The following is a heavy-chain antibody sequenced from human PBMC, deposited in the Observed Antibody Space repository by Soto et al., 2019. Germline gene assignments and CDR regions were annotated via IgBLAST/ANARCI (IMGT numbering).Heavy chain of an antibody. Sequence: QVRLEESGGGVVQAGRSRRLSCEVSGFTFRNYGMHWVRQAPGKGPEWVASIWPDGSDKFYADSVKGRFTISRDNSRYSSNTLYLQMNRLRVDDTVVYYCARGRIVVHPFDSCGRGTLLTVSS. CDR3: ARGRIVVHPFDS. D-gene: IGHD3-16*02. J-gene: IGHJ5*01. CDR1: GFTFRNYG. CDR2: IWPDGSDK. V-gene: IGHV3-33*01.